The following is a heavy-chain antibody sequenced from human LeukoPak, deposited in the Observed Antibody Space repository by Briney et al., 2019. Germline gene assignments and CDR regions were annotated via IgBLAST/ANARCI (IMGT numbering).Heavy chain of an antibody. CDR3: ARLKLGAYFDL. D-gene: IGHD3-16*01. Sequence: SETLSLTCTVSGGSTSNDYWSWIRQSPGKGLEWVGYVYNSGDTGKNPSLKSRVTILLDTSKNQCSLKLTSVSSADTAVYYCARLKLGAYFDLWGRGTLVTVSS. CDR2: VYNSGDT. V-gene: IGHV4-59*08. CDR1: GGSTSNDY. J-gene: IGHJ2*01.